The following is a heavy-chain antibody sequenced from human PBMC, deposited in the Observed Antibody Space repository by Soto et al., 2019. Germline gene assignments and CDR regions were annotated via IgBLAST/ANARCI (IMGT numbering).Heavy chain of an antibody. Sequence: QVQLQESGPGLVKPSETLSLTCTVSGGSISSYYWSWIRQPPGKGLEWIGHIHYSGSTNYNPSLGSRVTMSVVTSQNQFSLKLSSVTAADTAVYYCARHVNVAVAGTGFDYWGQGTLVTVSS. CDR2: IHYSGST. J-gene: IGHJ4*02. D-gene: IGHD6-19*01. CDR1: GGSISSYY. V-gene: IGHV4-59*08. CDR3: ARHVNVAVAGTGFDY.